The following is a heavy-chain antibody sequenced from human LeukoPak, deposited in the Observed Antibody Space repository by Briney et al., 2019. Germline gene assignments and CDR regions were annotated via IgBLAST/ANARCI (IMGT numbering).Heavy chain of an antibody. V-gene: IGHV3-23*01. Sequence: PGGSLRLSCAASGFTFSDYAMSWVRQAPGKGLEWVSSIGGSGGSAYYTDSVKGRFTISRDNSKDTLFLQMNSLRAEDTAVYYCAKETGGSGPSDYWGQGTLVTVSS. CDR2: IGGSGGSA. CDR3: AKETGGSGPSDY. CDR1: GFTFSDYA. D-gene: IGHD3-10*01. J-gene: IGHJ4*02.